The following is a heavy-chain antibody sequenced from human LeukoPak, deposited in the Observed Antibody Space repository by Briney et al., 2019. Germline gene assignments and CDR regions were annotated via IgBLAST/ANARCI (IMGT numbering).Heavy chain of an antibody. V-gene: IGHV1-18*01. CDR1: GYTFTNYG. Sequence: ASVKVSCKASGYTFTNYGITWVRQAPGQGLEWMGWRSAYNGNTKYAQTLQGRVTMTTDTSTSTAYMELRSLRSDDTAVYYCARTPSTSETAAGSFDYWGQGTLVTVSS. D-gene: IGHD6-13*01. CDR2: RSAYNGNT. CDR3: ARTPSTSETAAGSFDY. J-gene: IGHJ4*02.